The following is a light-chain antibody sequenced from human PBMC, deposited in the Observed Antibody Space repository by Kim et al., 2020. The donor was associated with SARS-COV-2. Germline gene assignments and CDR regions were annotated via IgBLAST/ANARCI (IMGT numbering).Light chain of an antibody. Sequence: PGHTARITGSGDALPKQYAYWYRQKPGQAPVVVIYKDIERPSEIPERFSASSSGTTVTLTITGVQAEDEADYYCQSADSSGTYVVFGGGTQLTVL. CDR1: ALPKQY. J-gene: IGLJ2*01. CDR3: QSADSSGTYVV. V-gene: IGLV3-25*03. CDR2: KDI.